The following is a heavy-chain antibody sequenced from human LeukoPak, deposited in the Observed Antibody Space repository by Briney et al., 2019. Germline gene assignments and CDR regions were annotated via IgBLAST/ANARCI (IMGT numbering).Heavy chain of an antibody. D-gene: IGHD3-10*01. CDR3: ARGGYYGSGNDFRFDP. Sequence: SETLSLTSTVSGGSISSYYWSWIRQSPGKGLECIGYIHYTGSTNYNPSLKSRVTISVETSKNQFSLKLKSVTAADTAVYYCARGGYYGSGNDFRFDPWGQGTLVTVSS. CDR2: IHYTGST. J-gene: IGHJ5*02. V-gene: IGHV4-59*01. CDR1: GGSISSYY.